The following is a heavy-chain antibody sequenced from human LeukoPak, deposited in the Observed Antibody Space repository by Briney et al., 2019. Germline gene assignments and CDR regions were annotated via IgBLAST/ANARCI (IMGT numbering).Heavy chain of an antibody. Sequence: GGSLRLSCAASGFTFSTYAMSWLRQAPGKGLEWVSSILGSGSATYADSVKGRFTISRDNSQNTLYLQMHTLRAEDTAIYYCAKARYDYGDPVGWFDPWGQGTLVTVSS. CDR2: ILGSGSAT. CDR3: AKARYDYGDPVGWFDP. J-gene: IGHJ5*02. D-gene: IGHD4-17*01. CDR1: GFTFSTYA. V-gene: IGHV3-23*01.